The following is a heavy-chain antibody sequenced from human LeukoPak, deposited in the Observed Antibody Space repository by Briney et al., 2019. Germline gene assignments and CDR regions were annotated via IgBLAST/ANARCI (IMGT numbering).Heavy chain of an antibody. CDR2: IIPILGIA. Sequence: SVKVSCKAPGGTFSSYTISWVRQAPGQGLEWMGRIIPILGIANYAQKFQGRVTITADKSTSTAYMELSSLRSEDTAVYYCARAPLGYCSSTSCLDLDYWGQGTLVTVSS. V-gene: IGHV1-69*02. CDR3: ARAPLGYCSSTSCLDLDY. CDR1: GGTFSSYT. D-gene: IGHD2-2*01. J-gene: IGHJ4*02.